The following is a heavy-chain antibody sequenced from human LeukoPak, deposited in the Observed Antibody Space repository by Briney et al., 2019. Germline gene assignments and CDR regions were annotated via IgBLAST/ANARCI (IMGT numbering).Heavy chain of an antibody. J-gene: IGHJ1*01. D-gene: IGHD2-21*02. V-gene: IGHV3-48*03. CDR1: GSTFSSYE. CDR3: ASLAYCGDDCYVEYFQH. CDR2: ISSSGSTI. Sequence: HPGGSLRLSCAASGSTFSSYEMNWVRQAPGKGLEWVSYISSSGSTIYYADSVKGRFTISRDNAKNSLYLQMNSLRAEDTAVYYCASLAYCGDDCYVEYFQHWGQGTLVTVSS.